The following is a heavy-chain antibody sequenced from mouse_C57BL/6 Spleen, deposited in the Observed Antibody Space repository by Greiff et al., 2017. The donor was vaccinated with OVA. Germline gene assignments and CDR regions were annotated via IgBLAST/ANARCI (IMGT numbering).Heavy chain of an antibody. Sequence: VQLQQSGAELVRPGTSVKMSCKASGYTFTNYWIGWAKQRPGHGLEWIGDIYPGGGYTNYNEKFKGKATLTADKSSSTAYMQFSSLTSEDSAIYYCARRGYGYLYYFDYWGQGTTRTVAS. CDR3: ARRGYGYLYYFDY. V-gene: IGHV1-63*01. CDR1: GYTFTNYW. CDR2: IYPGGGYT. D-gene: IGHD2-2*01. J-gene: IGHJ2*01.